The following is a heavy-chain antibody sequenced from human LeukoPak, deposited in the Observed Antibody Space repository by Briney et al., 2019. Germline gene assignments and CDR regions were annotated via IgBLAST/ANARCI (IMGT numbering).Heavy chain of an antibody. CDR3: ARANPADFNL. V-gene: IGHV3-74*01. D-gene: IGHD1-14*01. Sequence: GGSLRLSCAASEFTFSNYWIHWVRQPPGKGLVWVSRIRYDGIVTNYADSVEGRFTISRDNAKNTVHLQMNSLRDDDTAVYYCARANPADFNLWDRGTLVTVSS. J-gene: IGHJ2*01. CDR1: EFTFSNYW. CDR2: IRYDGIVT.